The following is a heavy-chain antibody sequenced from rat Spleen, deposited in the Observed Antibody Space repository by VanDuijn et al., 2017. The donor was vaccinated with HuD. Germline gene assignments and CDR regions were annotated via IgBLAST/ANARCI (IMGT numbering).Heavy chain of an antibody. CDR2: ITNTGRST. V-gene: IGHV5-31*01. CDR3: ARSVFDY. CDR1: GFTFNNYW. J-gene: IGHJ2*01. Sequence: EVQLVESGGGLVQPGRSLKLSCVASGFTFNNYWMTWIRQAPGKGLEWVASITNTGRSTYYPDSVRGRFAISRDTAENTLYLQMSSLRSEDTATYYCARSVFDYWGQGVMVTVSS.